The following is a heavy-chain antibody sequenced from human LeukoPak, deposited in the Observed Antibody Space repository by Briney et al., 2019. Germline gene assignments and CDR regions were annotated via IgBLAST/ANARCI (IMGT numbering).Heavy chain of an antibody. V-gene: IGHV3-23*01. CDR2: IGGSDGTT. J-gene: IGHJ4*02. Sequence: GGSLRLSCAASGFTFSSYAMSWVPHAPGERLERVSAIGGSDGTTYYADSVKGRFTISRDNSKNTLYLQMNNLRVEDTAAYYCAKGASGWPYYFDYWGQGTLVTVSS. CDR3: AKGASGWPYYFDY. D-gene: IGHD6-19*01. CDR1: GFTFSSYA.